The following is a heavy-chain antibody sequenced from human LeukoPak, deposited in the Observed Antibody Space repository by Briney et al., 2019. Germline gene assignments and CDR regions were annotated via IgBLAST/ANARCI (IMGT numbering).Heavy chain of an antibody. V-gene: IGHV1-18*01. CDR3: ARGSHRLYDYVWGTYESKDY. J-gene: IGHJ4*02. Sequence: ASVKVSCKASGYTFTSYGISWVRQAPGQGLEWMGWISAYNGNTNYAQKLQGRVTMTTDTSTHTAYMELRSLRSDDTVVYYCARGSHRLYDYVWGTYESKDYWGQGTLVTVSS. CDR1: GYTFTSYG. CDR2: ISAYNGNT. D-gene: IGHD3-16*01.